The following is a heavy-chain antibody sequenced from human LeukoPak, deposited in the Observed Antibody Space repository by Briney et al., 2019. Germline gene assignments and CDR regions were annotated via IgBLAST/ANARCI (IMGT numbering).Heavy chain of an antibody. CDR2: ISYDGSNK. D-gene: IGHD6-13*01. V-gene: IGHV3-30*18. CDR3: AKPYSSSWYTQSLDY. CDR1: GFTFSSYG. J-gene: IGHJ4*02. Sequence: GGSLRLSCAASGFTFSSYGMHWVRQAPGKGLEWVAVISYDGSNKYYADSVKGRFTVSRDNSKNTLYLQMNSLRAEDTAVYYCAKPYSSSWYTQSLDYWGQRTLVTVSS.